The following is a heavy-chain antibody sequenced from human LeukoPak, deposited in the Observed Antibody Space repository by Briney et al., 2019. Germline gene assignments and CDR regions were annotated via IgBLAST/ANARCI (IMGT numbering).Heavy chain of an antibody. J-gene: IGHJ3*02. CDR3: AKEGDSSGYCDAFDI. Sequence: GGSLRLSCAASGFTVSSDYMNWVRQAPGKGLEWVSVIQSGGTTYYADSVKGRFTISRDISKNTLYLQMDSLRAEDTAVYYCAKEGDSSGYCDAFDIWGQGTMVTVSS. D-gene: IGHD3-22*01. V-gene: IGHV3-53*01. CDR2: IQSGGTT. CDR1: GFTVSSDY.